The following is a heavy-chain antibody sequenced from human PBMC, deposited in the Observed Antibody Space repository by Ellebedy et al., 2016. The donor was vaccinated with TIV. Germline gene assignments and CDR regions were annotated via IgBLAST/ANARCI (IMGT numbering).Heavy chain of an antibody. CDR1: GYTFTSYD. Sequence: ASVKVSCXASGYTFTSYDINWVRQATGQGLEWMGWMNPNSGNTGYAQKFQGRVTMTRNTSISTAYMELSSLRSEDTAVYYCARVGGSYSEGLDAFDIWGQGTMVTVSS. D-gene: IGHD1-26*01. V-gene: IGHV1-8*01. J-gene: IGHJ3*02. CDR3: ARVGGSYSEGLDAFDI. CDR2: MNPNSGNT.